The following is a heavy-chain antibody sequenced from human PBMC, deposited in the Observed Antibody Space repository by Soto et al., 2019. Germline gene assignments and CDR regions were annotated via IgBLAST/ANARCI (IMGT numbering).Heavy chain of an antibody. CDR2: MNVDTGGT. CDR1: GYRFTTFY. Sequence: ASVKVSCKASGYRFTTFYIHWVRQAPGQGLEWMGRMNVDTGGTTYAQKFQGRVTMTRDTSISTAYMEVTNVKSDDTAIYYCARGMTPPGAPAWYYFDSWGQGTLVTVSS. CDR3: ARGMTPPGAPAWYYFDS. D-gene: IGHD2-8*02. J-gene: IGHJ4*02. V-gene: IGHV1-2*06.